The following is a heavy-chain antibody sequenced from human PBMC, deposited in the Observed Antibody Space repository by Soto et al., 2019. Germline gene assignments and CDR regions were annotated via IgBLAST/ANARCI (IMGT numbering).Heavy chain of an antibody. V-gene: IGHV5-51*01. CDR1: GYNFTKYW. J-gene: IGHJ4*01. Sequence: GESLKISCKGSGYNFTKYWIGWVRQMPGKGLEWMAIIYPDESDTRYSPSFQGQVTISADKSISTAYLQWSSLKASDTAMYYCARLGASYYYDSSGSFDYWGQGTLVTVSS. CDR2: IYPDESDT. D-gene: IGHD3-22*01. CDR3: ARLGASYYYDSSGSFDY.